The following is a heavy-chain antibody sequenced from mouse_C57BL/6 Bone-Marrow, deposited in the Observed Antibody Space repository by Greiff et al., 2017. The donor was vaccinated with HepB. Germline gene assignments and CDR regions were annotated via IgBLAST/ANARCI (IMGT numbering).Heavy chain of an antibody. CDR3: ARRSIYYYGSRLYYYAMDY. Sequence: LVESGAELMKPGASVKLSCKATGYTFTGYWIEWVKQRPGHGLEWIGEILPGSGSTNYNEKFKGKATFTADTSSNTAYMQLSSLTTEDSAIYYCARRSIYYYGSRLYYYAMDYWGQGTSVTVSS. CDR1: GYTFTGYW. J-gene: IGHJ4*01. CDR2: ILPGSGST. D-gene: IGHD1-1*01. V-gene: IGHV1-9*01.